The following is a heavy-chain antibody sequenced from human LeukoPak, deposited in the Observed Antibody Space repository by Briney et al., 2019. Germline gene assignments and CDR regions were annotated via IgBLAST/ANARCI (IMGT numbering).Heavy chain of an antibody. CDR3: ARVSRNNWFDP. Sequence: SETLSLTCTVSGVSISSYYWSWVRQPPGKGLEWIWYIYYSGSTNYNPSLKSRVTISVDTSKDQFSLKLSSVTAADTAVYYCARVSRNNWFDPWGQGTLVTVSS. J-gene: IGHJ5*02. V-gene: IGHV4-59*01. CDR1: GVSISSYY. D-gene: IGHD2-2*01. CDR2: IYYSGST.